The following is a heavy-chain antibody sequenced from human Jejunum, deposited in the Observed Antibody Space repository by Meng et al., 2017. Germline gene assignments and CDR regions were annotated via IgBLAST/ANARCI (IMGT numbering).Heavy chain of an antibody. CDR3: RLAYCVSDCGDY. D-gene: IGHD2-21*02. Sequence: QVQVQQWGAGLLKPLETLSLTCAFQGGSFSTYDWSWIRQPPGKGLEWLGQIHHSGSINDNPSLKGRVTMSVDTSRSQISLKLNSVTAADTAVYYCRLAYCVSDCGDYWGQGTLVTVSS. J-gene: IGHJ4*02. V-gene: IGHV4-34*01. CDR2: IHHSGSI. CDR1: GGSFSTYD.